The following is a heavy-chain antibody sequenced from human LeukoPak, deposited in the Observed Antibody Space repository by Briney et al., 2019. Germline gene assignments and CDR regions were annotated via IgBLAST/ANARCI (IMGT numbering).Heavy chain of an antibody. D-gene: IGHD6-19*01. CDR3: ARPYSCGATDAFDI. CDR2: IYYSGST. Sequence: SETLSLTCTVSGGSISSGGYYWSWIRQHPGKGLEWIGYIYYSGSTYYNPSLKSRVTISVDTSKNQFSLKLSSVTAADTAVYYCARPYSCGATDAFDIWGQGTMVTVSS. CDR1: GGSISSGGYY. J-gene: IGHJ3*02. V-gene: IGHV4-31*03.